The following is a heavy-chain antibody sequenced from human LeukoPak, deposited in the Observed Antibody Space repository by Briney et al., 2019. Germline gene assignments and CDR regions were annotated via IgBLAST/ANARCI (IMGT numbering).Heavy chain of an antibody. CDR2: ISAYNGNT. Sequence: ASVKVSCKASGYTFTSYGISWVRQAPGQGLEWTGWISAYNGNTNYAQKLQGRVTMTTDTSTSTAYMELRSLRSDDTAVYYCARDRFADASWELPDYWGQGTLVTVSS. CDR3: ARDRFADASWELPDY. V-gene: IGHV1-18*01. J-gene: IGHJ4*02. CDR1: GYTFTSYG. D-gene: IGHD1-26*01.